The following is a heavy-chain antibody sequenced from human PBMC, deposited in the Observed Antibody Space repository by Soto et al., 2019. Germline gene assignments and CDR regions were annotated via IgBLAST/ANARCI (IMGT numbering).Heavy chain of an antibody. CDR3: ARLNSSGYYYPYYYYGMDV. Sequence: QVQLVQSGAKVKKPGSSVKVSCKASGGTFSSYTISWVRQAPGQGLEWMGRIIPILGIANYAQKFQGRVTITADKSTSTAYMELSSLRSEDTAVYYCARLNSSGYYYPYYYYGMDVWGQGTTVTVSS. CDR1: GGTFSSYT. CDR2: IIPILGIA. V-gene: IGHV1-69*02. D-gene: IGHD3-22*01. J-gene: IGHJ6*02.